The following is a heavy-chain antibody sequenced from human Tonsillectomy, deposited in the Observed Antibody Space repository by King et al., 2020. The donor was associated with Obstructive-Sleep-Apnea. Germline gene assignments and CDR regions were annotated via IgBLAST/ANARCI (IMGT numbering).Heavy chain of an antibody. J-gene: IGHJ6*02. CDR3: ARDRSTFTGYGHYGMDV. D-gene: IGHD2-2*01. Sequence: VQLVESGGGVVQPGRSLRLSCAASGFTFHNYGMHWVRQAPGKGLEWVAFIRYDGSNKYYADSVKGRFTISRDNSKNTLSLQMNSLRAEDTAVYLCARDRSTFTGYGHYGMDVWGQGTTVTVSS. CDR2: IRYDGSNK. V-gene: IGHV3-30*02. CDR1: GFTFHNYG.